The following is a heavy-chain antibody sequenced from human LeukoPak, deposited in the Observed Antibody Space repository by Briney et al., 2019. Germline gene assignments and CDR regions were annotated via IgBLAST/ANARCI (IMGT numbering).Heavy chain of an antibody. V-gene: IGHV3-23*01. CDR1: GFIFSNYA. CDR2: ISGRSNNT. CDR3: AKWGDYDVLTGYYVSDF. J-gene: IGHJ4*02. D-gene: IGHD3-9*01. Sequence: HSGGSLRLSCAASGFIFSNYAMYWVRQAPGKGLEWVSAISGRSNNTYYADSVKGRFTISSDSSKNTLYLQMNSLRADDTAVYYCAKWGDYDVLTGYYVSDFWGQGTLVTVSS.